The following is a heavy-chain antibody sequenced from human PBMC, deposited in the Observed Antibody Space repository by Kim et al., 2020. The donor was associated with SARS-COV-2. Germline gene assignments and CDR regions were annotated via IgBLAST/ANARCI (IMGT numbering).Heavy chain of an antibody. Sequence: AQKFQGRVTITADKSPSTAYMGLSSLRSEDSAVYYCAVNIAVASYGMDVWGRGTTVTVSS. D-gene: IGHD6-19*01. V-gene: IGHV1-69*02. J-gene: IGHJ6*02. CDR3: AVNIAVASYGMDV.